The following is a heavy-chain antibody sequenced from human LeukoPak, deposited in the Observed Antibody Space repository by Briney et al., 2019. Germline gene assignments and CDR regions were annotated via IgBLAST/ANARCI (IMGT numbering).Heavy chain of an antibody. Sequence: GGSLRLSCAASGFTFSSYIMTWVRQAPGKGLEWVSTIINSDGTTYYADSVKGRFTISRDNSKNTLYLQMNTLRAEDTAVYYCAKASRFGYSYGPREYFYYMDVWGKGTTVTISS. V-gene: IGHV3-23*01. J-gene: IGHJ6*03. CDR2: IINSDGTT. CDR1: GFTFSSYI. D-gene: IGHD5-18*01. CDR3: AKASRFGYSYGPREYFYYMDV.